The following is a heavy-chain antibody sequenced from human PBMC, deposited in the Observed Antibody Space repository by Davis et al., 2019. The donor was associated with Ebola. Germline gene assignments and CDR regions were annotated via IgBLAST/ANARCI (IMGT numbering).Heavy chain of an antibody. J-gene: IGHJ4*02. CDR3: ARERGVLLWFGAGDYFDY. V-gene: IGHV4-34*01. CDR1: GGSFSGYY. D-gene: IGHD3-10*01. Sequence: PSETLSLTCAVYGGSFSGYYWSWIRQPPGKGLEWIGEINHSGSTNYNPSLKSRVTISVDTSKNQFSLKLSSVTAADTAVYYCARERGVLLWFGAGDYFDYWGQGTLVTVSS. CDR2: INHSGST.